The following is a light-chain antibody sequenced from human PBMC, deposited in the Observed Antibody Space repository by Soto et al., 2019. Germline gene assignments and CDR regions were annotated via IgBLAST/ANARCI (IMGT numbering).Light chain of an antibody. V-gene: IGKV3-15*01. CDR2: GAS. CDR1: QSINSE. Sequence: IVMTQSPATLSLSPGERAALSCRASQSINSELAWYQQQPGQPPRLLIYGASTRATGVPARFTGSESGSEFTLTISGLQSEDFAVYYCQQGHNWPLTFGQGTRLEI. CDR3: QQGHNWPLT. J-gene: IGKJ2*01.